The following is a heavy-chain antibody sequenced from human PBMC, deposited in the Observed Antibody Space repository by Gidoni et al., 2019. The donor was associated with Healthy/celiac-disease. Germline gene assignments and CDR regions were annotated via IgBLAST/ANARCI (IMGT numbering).Heavy chain of an antibody. CDR3: AKDRSPYSYGTIDY. V-gene: IGHV3-23*01. Sequence: EVQLLESGGGLVQPGGSLRLSCAASGFTFSSYAMSWVRQAPGKGLEWVSAISGSGGSTYYADAVKGRFTISRDNAKNTLYLQMNSLRAEDTAVYYCAKDRSPYSYGTIDYWGQGTLVTVSS. CDR1: GFTFSSYA. J-gene: IGHJ4*02. D-gene: IGHD5-18*01. CDR2: ISGSGGST.